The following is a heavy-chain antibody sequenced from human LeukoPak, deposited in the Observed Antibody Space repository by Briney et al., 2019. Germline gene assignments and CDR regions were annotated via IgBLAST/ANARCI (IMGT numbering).Heavy chain of an antibody. D-gene: IGHD6-13*01. V-gene: IGHV1-2*02. CDR1: GYTFTGYY. J-gene: IGHJ5*02. CDR2: INPNSGGT. Sequence: GASVKVTCKASGYTFTGYYMHWVRQAPGQGLEWMGWINPNSGGTNYAQKFQGRVTMTRDTSISTAYMELSRLRSGDTAVYYCAREADKEGFDPWGQGTLVTVSS. CDR3: AREADKEGFDP.